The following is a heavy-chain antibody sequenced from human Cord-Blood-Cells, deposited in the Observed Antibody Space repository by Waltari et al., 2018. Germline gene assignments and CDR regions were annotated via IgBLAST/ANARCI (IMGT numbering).Heavy chain of an antibody. CDR1: GFSISTSGVG. D-gene: IGHD6-19*01. Sequence: QITLKESGPTLVKPTQTLTLTCTFPGFSISTSGVGVAWIRQPPGKALEWLAPIYWDDDKRYSPSLKSRLTITKDTSKNQVVLTMTNMDPVDTATYYCAHTAGARGAFDIWGQGTMVTVSS. J-gene: IGHJ3*02. CDR3: AHTAGARGAFDI. V-gene: IGHV2-5*02. CDR2: IYWDDDK.